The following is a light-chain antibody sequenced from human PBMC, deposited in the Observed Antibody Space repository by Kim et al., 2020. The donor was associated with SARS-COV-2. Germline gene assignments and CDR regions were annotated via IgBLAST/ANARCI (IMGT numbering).Light chain of an antibody. V-gene: IGKV3-15*01. CDR2: GAS. J-gene: IGKJ4*01. Sequence: SPGERATLSCRASQSVSSNLAWYQQKPGQAPRLLIYGASTRATGIPARFSGSGSGTEGTLTISSRQSEDFAVYYCQQYNSWPPLTFGGGTKVDIK. CDR3: QQYNSWPPLT. CDR1: QSVSSN.